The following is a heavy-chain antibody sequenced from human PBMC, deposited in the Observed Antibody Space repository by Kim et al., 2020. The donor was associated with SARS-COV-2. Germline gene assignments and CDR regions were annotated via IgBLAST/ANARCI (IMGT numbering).Heavy chain of an antibody. Sequence: GNTDYAHSVKGRFTISRDNSKTTLYLQMNSLSAEYTAVYYCAKEKSLFDYWGQGTLVTVSS. V-gene: IGHV3-23*01. CDR3: AKEKSLFDY. J-gene: IGHJ4*02. CDR2: GNT.